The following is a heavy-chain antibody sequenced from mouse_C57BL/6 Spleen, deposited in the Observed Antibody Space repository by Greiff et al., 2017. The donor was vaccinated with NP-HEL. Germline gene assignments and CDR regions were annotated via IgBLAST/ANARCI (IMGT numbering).Heavy chain of an antibody. J-gene: IGHJ2*01. CDR1: GFTFSDYG. Sequence: EVMLVESGGGLVKPGGSLKLSCAASGFTFSDYGMHWVRQAPEKGLEWVAYISSGSSTIYYADTVKGRFTISRDNAKNTLFLQMTSLRSEDTAMYYCARGNYGPHYFDYWGQGTTLTVSS. V-gene: IGHV5-17*01. CDR3: ARGNYGPHYFDY. D-gene: IGHD1-1*01. CDR2: ISSGSSTI.